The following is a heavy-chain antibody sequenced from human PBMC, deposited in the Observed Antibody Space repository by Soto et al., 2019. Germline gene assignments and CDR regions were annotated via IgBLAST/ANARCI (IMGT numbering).Heavy chain of an antibody. Sequence: PGGSLRLACAASVFTFTNACMSWVRQAPGKGLEWVGRVKSKTDGGTTDYAAPVKGRFTISRDDSRNTLYLQMNSLKTEDTAVYYCATASLSGPTWGQGTLVTVSS. CDR1: VFTFTNAC. CDR2: VKSKTDGGTT. D-gene: IGHD3-16*01. J-gene: IGHJ4*02. CDR3: ATASLSGPT. V-gene: IGHV3-15*01.